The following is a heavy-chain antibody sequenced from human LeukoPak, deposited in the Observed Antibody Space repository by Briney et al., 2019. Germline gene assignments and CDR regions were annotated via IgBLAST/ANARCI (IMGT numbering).Heavy chain of an antibody. CDR2: ISSSSSTI. J-gene: IGHJ4*02. Sequence: GGSLRLSXAASGFTFSSYSMNGVRQAPGKGLEWGSYISSSSSTIYYADSVNGRFTISRENAKNSLYLQMNSVRAEDTAVYYCARDSAGGWLWWGQGTLVTVSS. D-gene: IGHD6-19*01. V-gene: IGHV3-48*01. CDR1: GFTFSSYS. CDR3: ARDSAGGWLW.